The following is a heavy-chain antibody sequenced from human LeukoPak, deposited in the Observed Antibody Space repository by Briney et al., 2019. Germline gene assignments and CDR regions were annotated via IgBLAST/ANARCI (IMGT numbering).Heavy chain of an antibody. CDR3: ARAYYYDRSGYHSPYYYGMDV. Sequence: PGGSLRLSCAASGFTFSSYSLNWVRQAPGKGLEWVSSISSSSSYIYYADSVKGRFTISRDNAEKSLYLQMNSLRAEDTAVYYCARAYYYDRSGYHSPYYYGMDVWGQGTTVTVFS. CDR1: GFTFSSYS. CDR2: ISSSSSYI. D-gene: IGHD3-22*01. J-gene: IGHJ6*02. V-gene: IGHV3-21*01.